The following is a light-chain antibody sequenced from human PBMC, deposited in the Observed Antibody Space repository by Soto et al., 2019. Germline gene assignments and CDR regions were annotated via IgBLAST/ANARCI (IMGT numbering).Light chain of an antibody. Sequence: DIQMTQSPSTLSASVGDRVTITCRASQSISNWLAWYQQKPGKAPKLLIYKASSLESGVPSRFSGSGSGTEFTLTISCLQPYDFATYFCQQYDSYPRTFGQGTKVEIK. CDR2: KAS. CDR3: QQYDSYPRT. J-gene: IGKJ1*01. CDR1: QSISNW. V-gene: IGKV1-5*03.